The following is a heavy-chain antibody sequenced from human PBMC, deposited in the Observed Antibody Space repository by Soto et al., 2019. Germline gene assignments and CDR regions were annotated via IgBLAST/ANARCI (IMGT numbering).Heavy chain of an antibody. J-gene: IGHJ4*02. CDR3: ARGFWNGYFYDSSRTVYFDY. CDR1: GGSFSGYY. Sequence: SETLSLTCAVFGGSFSGYYWTWIRQPPGKGLEWIGEINHSGSTNYNPSLKSRVTISVDTSKNQFSLKLSSVTAADTAVYYCARGFWNGYFYDSSRTVYFDYWGQGTLVTVSS. D-gene: IGHD3-22*01. CDR2: INHSGST. V-gene: IGHV4-34*01.